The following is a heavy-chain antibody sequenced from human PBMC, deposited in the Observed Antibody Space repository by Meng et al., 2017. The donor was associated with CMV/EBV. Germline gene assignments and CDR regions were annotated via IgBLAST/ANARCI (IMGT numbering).Heavy chain of an antibody. CDR1: GFTFSSYS. D-gene: IGHD3-3*01. J-gene: IGHJ4*02. CDR2: ISSSSSYI. Sequence: GESLKISCAASGFTFSSYSMNWVRRAPGKGLEWVSSISSSSSYIYYADSVKGRFTISRDNAKNSLYLQMNSLRAEDTAVYYCARDPDYDFWSGYSPLDYWGQGTLVTVSS. CDR3: ARDPDYDFWSGYSPLDY. V-gene: IGHV3-21*01.